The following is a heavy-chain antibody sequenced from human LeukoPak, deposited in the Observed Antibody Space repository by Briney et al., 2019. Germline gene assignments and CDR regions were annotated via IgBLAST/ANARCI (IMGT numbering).Heavy chain of an antibody. Sequence: PSETLSLTCTVSGGSISSSSYYWGWIRQPPGKGLEWIGGIYYSGSTYYNPSLKSRVTISVDTSKNQFSLKLSSVTAADTAVYYCARLEVEGELPFDYWGQGTLVTVSS. D-gene: IGHD1-7*01. CDR2: IYYSGST. J-gene: IGHJ4*02. CDR1: GGSISSSSYY. CDR3: ARLEVEGELPFDY. V-gene: IGHV4-39*01.